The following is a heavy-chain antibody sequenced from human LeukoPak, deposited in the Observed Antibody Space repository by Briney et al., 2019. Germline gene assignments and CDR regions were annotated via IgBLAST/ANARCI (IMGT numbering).Heavy chain of an antibody. J-gene: IGHJ4*02. CDR1: GFTFSSYW. V-gene: IGHV3-7*01. D-gene: IGHD3-10*01. CDR3: ARGYYGSGTYYMSFFDY. Sequence: PGGSLRLSCAASGFTFSSYWMTWVRQAPGKGLEWVANIKQDESEKNYVDSVKGRFTISRDNAKNSLYLQMNTLSAEDTAVYFCARGYYGSGTYYMSFFDYWGQGTLVTVSS. CDR2: IKQDESEK.